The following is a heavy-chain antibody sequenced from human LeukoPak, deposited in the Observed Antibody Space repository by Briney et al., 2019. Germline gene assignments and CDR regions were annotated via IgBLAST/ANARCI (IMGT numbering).Heavy chain of an antibody. CDR2: ISSSSSTI. CDR1: GFTFSSYS. CDR3: ARRVARPGKHFDY. Sequence: GGSLRLSCAASGFTFSSYSMNWVRQAPGKGLEWVSYISSSSSTIYYADSVKGRFTISRDNAKNSLYLQMNSLRAEDTAVYYCARRVARPGKHFDYWGQGTLVTVSS. J-gene: IGHJ4*02. V-gene: IGHV3-48*01. D-gene: IGHD6-6*01.